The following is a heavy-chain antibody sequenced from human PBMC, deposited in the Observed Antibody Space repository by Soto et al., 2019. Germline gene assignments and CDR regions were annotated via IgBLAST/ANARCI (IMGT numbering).Heavy chain of an antibody. J-gene: IGHJ6*02. Sequence: EVQLVESGGGLVQPGGSLRLSCAASGFTFSSYTMNWVRQAPGKGLECVSYISSSSTTIYYADSVKGRFTISRDNAKNSLYLQMNSLRDEDTAVFYCARAGVRGSGSYWGNYYYYGMDVWGQGTTVTVSS. CDR1: GFTFSSYT. CDR3: ARAGVRGSGSYWGNYYYYGMDV. V-gene: IGHV3-48*02. D-gene: IGHD3-10*01. CDR2: ISSSSTTI.